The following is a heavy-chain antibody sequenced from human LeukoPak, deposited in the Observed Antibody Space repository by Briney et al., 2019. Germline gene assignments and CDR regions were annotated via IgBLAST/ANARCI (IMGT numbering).Heavy chain of an antibody. J-gene: IGHJ4*02. V-gene: IGHV4-59*01. CDR1: GGSISSYY. D-gene: IGHD5-18*01. CDR2: IYYTGAT. CDR3: ARAGYSYGTGYYFDY. Sequence: SETLSLTCTVSGGSISSYYWSWIRLPPGKGREWMGYIYYTGATYYNPSLKSRVTISLDTSKTQFSLKLSSVTAADAAVYYCARAGYSYGTGYYFDYWGQGALVTVSS.